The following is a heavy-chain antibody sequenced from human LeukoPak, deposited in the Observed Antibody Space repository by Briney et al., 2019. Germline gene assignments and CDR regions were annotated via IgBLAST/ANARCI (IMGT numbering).Heavy chain of an antibody. CDR1: GGSISSSSYY. D-gene: IGHD3-22*01. CDR3: ARHDKGFDY. J-gene: IGHJ4*02. V-gene: IGHV4-39*01. Sequence: RTSETLSLTCTVSGGSISSSSYYWGWIRQPPGKGLEWIGNIYNNGSTYYNPSLKSRVTISIDTSKNQFSLKLSSVTAADTAVYYCARHDKGFDYWGQGTLVTVSA. CDR2: IYNNGST.